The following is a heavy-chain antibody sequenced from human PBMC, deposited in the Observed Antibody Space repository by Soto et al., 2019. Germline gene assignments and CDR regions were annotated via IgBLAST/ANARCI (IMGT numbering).Heavy chain of an antibody. J-gene: IGHJ4*02. CDR2: IYYTGTT. CDR1: GTSIRGYY. Sequence: QVQLQESGPGLIKPSETLSVTCSVSGTSIRGYYWTWIRQPPGKVLEWIGYIYYTGTTKYNPSLKSRVTISVDTSKNQFSLRLNSVTAADTAVYYCAREVSSFGSNHFDSWGQGALVTVSS. D-gene: IGHD3-10*01. CDR3: AREVSSFGSNHFDS. V-gene: IGHV4-59*01.